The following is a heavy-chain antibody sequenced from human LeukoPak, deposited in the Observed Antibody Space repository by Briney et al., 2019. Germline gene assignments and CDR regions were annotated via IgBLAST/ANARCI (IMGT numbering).Heavy chain of an antibody. CDR1: GYTFTSYA. Sequence: ASVKVSCKASGYTFTSYAMHWVRQAPGQRLEWMGWINAGNGNTKYSQKFQGRVAITRDTSASTAYMELSSLRSEDTAVYYCVRALYGSRSSPTYYFDYWGQGTLVTVSS. J-gene: IGHJ4*02. CDR2: INAGNGNT. D-gene: IGHD3-10*01. CDR3: VRALYGSRSSPTYYFDY. V-gene: IGHV1-3*01.